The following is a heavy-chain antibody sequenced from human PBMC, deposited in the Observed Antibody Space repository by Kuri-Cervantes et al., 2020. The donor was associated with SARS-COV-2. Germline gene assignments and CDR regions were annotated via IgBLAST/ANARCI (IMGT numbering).Heavy chain of an antibody. Sequence: GGSLRLSCAASGFTFSSYAMSWVRQAPGKGLEWVSAISGSGGSTYYADSVKGRFTISRDNSKNTLYLQMNSLRAEDTAVYYCAKDLRGYSSGYYLYFDYWGQGTLVTVSS. CDR2: ISGSGGST. CDR3: AKDLRGYSSGYYLYFDY. CDR1: GFTFSSYA. D-gene: IGHD3-22*01. V-gene: IGHV3-23*01. J-gene: IGHJ4*02.